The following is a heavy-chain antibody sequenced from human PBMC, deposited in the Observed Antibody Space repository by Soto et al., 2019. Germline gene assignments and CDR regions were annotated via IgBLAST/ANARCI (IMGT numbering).Heavy chain of an antibody. D-gene: IGHD3-10*01. Sequence: PSETLSLTCTVSGGSISSGGYYWSWIRQHPGKGLEWIGYIYYSGSTYYNPSLKSRVTISVDTSENQFSLKLSSVTAADTAVYYCARYRASMVRGVMPIDYWGQGTLVTVSS. J-gene: IGHJ4*02. CDR1: GGSISSGGYY. CDR2: IYYSGST. V-gene: IGHV4-31*03. CDR3: ARYRASMVRGVMPIDY.